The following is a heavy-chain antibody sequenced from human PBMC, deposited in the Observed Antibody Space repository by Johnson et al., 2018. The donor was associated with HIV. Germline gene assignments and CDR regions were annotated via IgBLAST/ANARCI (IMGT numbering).Heavy chain of an antibody. CDR3: AKEGYYDSSGYYHRAFDI. D-gene: IGHD3-22*01. V-gene: IGHV3-9*01. Sequence: VQLVESGGGVVQPGGSLRLSCAASGFTFDDYAMHWVRQAPGKGLEWVSGISWNSGSIGYADSVKGRFTISRDNAKNSLYLQMSSLRAEDTAVYYCAKEGYYDSSGYYHRAFDIWGQGTMVTVSS. CDR2: ISWNSGSI. J-gene: IGHJ3*02. CDR1: GFTFDDYA.